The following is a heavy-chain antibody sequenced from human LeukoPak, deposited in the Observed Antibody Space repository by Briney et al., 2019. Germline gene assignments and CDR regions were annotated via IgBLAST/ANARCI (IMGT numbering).Heavy chain of an antibody. Sequence: PGGSLRLSCAASGFTFSSYSMNWVRQAPGKGLEWVSAISGSGGSTYYADSVKGRFTISRDNSKNTLYLQMNSLRAEDTAVYYCAKIEYYYGSGSYGFYYFDYWGQGTLVTVSS. CDR2: ISGSGGST. CDR3: AKIEYYYGSGSYGFYYFDY. D-gene: IGHD3-10*01. J-gene: IGHJ4*02. CDR1: GFTFSSYS. V-gene: IGHV3-23*01.